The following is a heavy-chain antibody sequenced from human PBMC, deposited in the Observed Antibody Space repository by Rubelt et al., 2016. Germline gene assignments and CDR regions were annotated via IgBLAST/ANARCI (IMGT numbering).Heavy chain of an antibody. V-gene: IGHV4-34*01. J-gene: IGHJ4*02. Sequence: QVQLQQWGAGLLKPSETLSLTCAVYGGYFSGSYWSWIRQPPGQGLEWIGEINHSGYTNYNPSLQNRVTMSVTTSKSQFHLRRTSVNAADTAVYYCARVPTTVTTYEPHDYWGRGTLVTVSS. CDR2: INHSGYT. D-gene: IGHD4-11*01. CDR1: GGYFSGSY. CDR3: ARVPTTVTTYEPHDY.